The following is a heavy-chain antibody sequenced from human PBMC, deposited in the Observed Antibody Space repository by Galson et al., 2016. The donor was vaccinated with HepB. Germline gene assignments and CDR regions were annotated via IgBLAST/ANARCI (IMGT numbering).Heavy chain of an antibody. V-gene: IGHV3-30*18. J-gene: IGHJ4*02. D-gene: IGHD3-9*01. CDR3: AKAARPLRYFDWPYY. CDR1: GFTFSNYG. CDR2: ISFDGKNI. Sequence: SLRLSCAASGFTFSNYGMHWVRQAPGKGLEWVAVISFDGKNIYYAESVKGRFTISRDNFKNTVFLQMNSLKTEDTAMYYCAKAARPLRYFDWPYYWGQGTLVTVSS.